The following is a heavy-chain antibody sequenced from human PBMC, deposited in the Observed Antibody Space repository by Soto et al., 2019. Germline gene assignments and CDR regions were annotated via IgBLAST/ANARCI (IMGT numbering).Heavy chain of an antibody. J-gene: IGHJ4*01. V-gene: IGHV4-59*01. CDR2: IYYSGST. D-gene: IGHD5-12*01. Sequence: LCLTCAVSGAPLTITYLIWLRQATGKGLEWIGYIYYSGSTTYNPSLKSRVTMSADPSKDQFSVKLNSVPGADTPVYYRATQDRGTYDQWGPRIIATVSS. CDR1: GAPLTITY. CDR3: ATQDRGTYDQ.